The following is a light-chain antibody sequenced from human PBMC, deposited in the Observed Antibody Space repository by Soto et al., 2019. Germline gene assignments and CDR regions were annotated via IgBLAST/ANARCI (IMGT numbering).Light chain of an antibody. J-gene: IGLJ1*01. CDR2: DVS. CDR1: NSDVDTYIY. V-gene: IGLV2-14*01. CDR3: SSYTISTLV. Sequence: QSGLTQPASVSGSPGQSITISCTGTNSDVDTYIYVSWYQQHPGKAPKLIIFDVSNRPPGVSNRFSGSRSGNTASLTISGLQAEDEADYYCSSYTISTLVFATGTKVTVL.